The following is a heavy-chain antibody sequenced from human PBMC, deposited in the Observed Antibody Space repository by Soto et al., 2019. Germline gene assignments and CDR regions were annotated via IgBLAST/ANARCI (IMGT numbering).Heavy chain of an antibody. CDR3: ARDRRQLTGLVAGGMDV. J-gene: IGHJ6*02. CDR2: IYYSGST. Sequence: SETLSLTCTVSGGSISSGDYYWSWIRQPPGKGLEWIGYIYYSGSTYYNPSLKSRVTISVDTSKNQFSLKLSSVTAADTAVYYCARDRRQLTGLVAGGMDVWGQGTTVTVS. D-gene: IGHD1-1*01. CDR1: GGSISSGDYY. V-gene: IGHV4-30-4*01.